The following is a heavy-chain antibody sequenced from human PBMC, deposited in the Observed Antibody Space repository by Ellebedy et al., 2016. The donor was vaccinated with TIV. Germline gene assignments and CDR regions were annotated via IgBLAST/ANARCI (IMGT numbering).Heavy chain of an antibody. Sequence: GESLKISCETSGFNFNKYGLHWVRQAPGKGLEWVAVINHDGQTMSYAGSVRGRFTISRDDSKSILYLHIDSLRVEDTAMYYCAMATDRGGYDYWGQGTLVTVSS. D-gene: IGHD3-10*01. CDR1: GFNFNKYG. CDR2: INHDGQTM. V-gene: IGHV3-30*12. CDR3: AMATDRGGYDY. J-gene: IGHJ4*02.